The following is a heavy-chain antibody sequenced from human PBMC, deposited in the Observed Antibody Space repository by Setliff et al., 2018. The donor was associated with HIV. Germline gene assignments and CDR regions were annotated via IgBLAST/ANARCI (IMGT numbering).Heavy chain of an antibody. CDR2: VYYTGTS. J-gene: IGHJ1*01. D-gene: IGHD2-2*01. CDR1: GDSSSSYY. Sequence: SETLSLTCTVSGDSSSSYYCNWIRQPARKGLEWIGYVYYTGTSYFNPSLKSRITISVDTSKNQFSLKLGFVTAADTAVYYCARGESTTWDLAEYFQHWGHGTLVTVSS. CDR3: ARGESTTWDLAEYFQH. V-gene: IGHV4-59*06.